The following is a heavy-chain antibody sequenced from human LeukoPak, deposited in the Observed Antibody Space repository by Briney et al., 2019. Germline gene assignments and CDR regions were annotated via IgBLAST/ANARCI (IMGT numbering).Heavy chain of an antibody. D-gene: IGHD1-7*01. Sequence: SETLSLTCAVYGGSFSGYYWSWIRQPPGKGLEWIGEINHSGSTNYNPSLKSRVTISVDTSKNQFSLKLSSVTAADTAVYYCARAKIGGNYGYYDYYYYMDVWGKGTTVTVSS. J-gene: IGHJ6*03. CDR2: INHSGST. CDR1: GGSFSGYY. V-gene: IGHV4-34*01. CDR3: ARAKIGGNYGYYDYYYYMDV.